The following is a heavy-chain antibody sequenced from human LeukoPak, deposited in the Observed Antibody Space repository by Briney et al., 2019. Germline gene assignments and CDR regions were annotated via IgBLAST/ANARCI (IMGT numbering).Heavy chain of an antibody. V-gene: IGHV3-21*01. D-gene: IGHD4-17*01. J-gene: IGHJ6*02. CDR3: ARGDYGDGSNYYYYYGMDV. Sequence: PGGSLRLSCAASGFTFSSYSMNWVRQAPGKGLEWASSISSSSSYIYYADSVKGRFTISRDNAKNSLYLQMNSLRAEDTAVYYCARGDYGDGSNYYYYYGMDVWGQGTTVTVSS. CDR2: ISSSSSYI. CDR1: GFTFSSYS.